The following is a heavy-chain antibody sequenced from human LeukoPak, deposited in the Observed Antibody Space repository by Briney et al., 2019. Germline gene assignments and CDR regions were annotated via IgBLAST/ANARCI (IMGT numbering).Heavy chain of an antibody. CDR1: GGSISTSNYF. Sequence: SSETLSLTCTVSGGSISTSNYFWTWIRQPPGKGLEWIGTLSYSGDTYYNPSLTSRVTISVDTSKNQFSLKLSSVTAADTAVYYCARRVSYRNCFDPWGQGTLVTVSS. CDR3: ARRVSYRNCFDP. J-gene: IGHJ5*02. V-gene: IGHV4-39*01. D-gene: IGHD1-26*01. CDR2: LSYSGDT.